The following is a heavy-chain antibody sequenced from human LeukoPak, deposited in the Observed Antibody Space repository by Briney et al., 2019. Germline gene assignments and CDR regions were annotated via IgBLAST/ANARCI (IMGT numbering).Heavy chain of an antibody. CDR3: ARDSVLVCKQKTAYDMDV. V-gene: IGHV3-30*10. CDR1: GLTFSSHA. J-gene: IGHJ6*02. CDR2: ISYDGSNK. Sequence: GRSLRLSCAASGLTFSSHAIHWVPQAPGNGPDGVAVISYDGSNKYYTDSVKGRFTISRDNSKNTLYLQMNSLRAEDTAVYYCARDSVLVCKQKTAYDMDVWGQGTTVTVSS. D-gene: IGHD3-10*01.